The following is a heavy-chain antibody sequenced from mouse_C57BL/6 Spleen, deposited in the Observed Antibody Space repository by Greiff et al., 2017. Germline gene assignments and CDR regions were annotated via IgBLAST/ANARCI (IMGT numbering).Heavy chain of an antibody. Sequence: QVQLQQPGAELVKPGASVKLSCKASGYTFTSYWMHWVKQRPGQGLEWIGMIHPNSGSTNYNEKFKSKATLTVDKSSSTAYMQLSSLTSEDSAVYYCAREPPIVTGAWFAYWGQGTLVTVSA. J-gene: IGHJ3*01. CDR2: IHPNSGST. CDR1: GYTFTSYW. V-gene: IGHV1-64*01. D-gene: IGHD2-5*01. CDR3: AREPPIVTGAWFAY.